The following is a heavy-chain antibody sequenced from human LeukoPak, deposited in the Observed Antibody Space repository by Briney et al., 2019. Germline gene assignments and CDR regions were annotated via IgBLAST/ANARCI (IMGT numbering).Heavy chain of an antibody. CDR2: ISYDGSNK. D-gene: IGHD3-9*01. CDR3: AKDLDDYDTYGMDV. Sequence: GGSLRLSCAASGFTFSSYGMHWVRQAPGKGLEWVAVISYDGSNKYYADSVKDRFTISRDNSKNTLYLQMNSLRAEDTAVYYCAKDLDDYDTYGMDVWGQGTTVTVSS. J-gene: IGHJ6*02. CDR1: GFTFSSYG. V-gene: IGHV3-30*18.